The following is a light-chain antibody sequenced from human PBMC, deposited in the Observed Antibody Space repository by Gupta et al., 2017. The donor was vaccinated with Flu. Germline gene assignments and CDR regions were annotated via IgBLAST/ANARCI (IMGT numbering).Light chain of an antibody. Sequence: QSVLTQPPSASGTPGQRVTILCSGSSSNIGSNTVNWYQQLPGTAPKLLIYSNNPRPSGVPDRFSGSKSGTSASLPISGLQSEDEADYYCAAWDDSRNGVVFGGGTKLTVL. CDR2: SNN. J-gene: IGLJ2*01. CDR1: SSNIGSNT. V-gene: IGLV1-44*01. CDR3: AAWDDSRNGVV.